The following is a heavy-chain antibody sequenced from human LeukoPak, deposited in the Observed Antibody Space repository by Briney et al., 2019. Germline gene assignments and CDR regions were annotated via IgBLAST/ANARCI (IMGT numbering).Heavy chain of an antibody. D-gene: IGHD6-13*01. Sequence: GGSLRLSCAASGFTFSSYAMHWVRQAPGKGLEYVSAISSNGGSTYYANSGKGRFTISRDNSKNTLYLQMGSLRAEDMAVYYCARGWYPPPTEIYFDYWGQGTLVTVSS. V-gene: IGHV3-64*01. CDR3: ARGWYPPPTEIYFDY. J-gene: IGHJ4*02. CDR1: GFTFSSYA. CDR2: ISSNGGST.